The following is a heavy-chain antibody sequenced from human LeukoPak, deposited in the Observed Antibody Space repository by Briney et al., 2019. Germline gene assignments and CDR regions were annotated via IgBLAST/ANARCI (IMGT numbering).Heavy chain of an antibody. CDR1: GFTFSSYG. CDR3: AKDGPLYDSSGFEN. V-gene: IGHV3-30*18. D-gene: IGHD3-22*01. Sequence: GGSLRLSCAASGFTFSSYGMHWVRQAPGKGLEWVAVISYDGSNKYYADSVKGRFTISRDNSKNTLYLQMNSLRAEDTAVYYCAKDGPLYDSSGFENWGQGTLVTVSS. J-gene: IGHJ4*02. CDR2: ISYDGSNK.